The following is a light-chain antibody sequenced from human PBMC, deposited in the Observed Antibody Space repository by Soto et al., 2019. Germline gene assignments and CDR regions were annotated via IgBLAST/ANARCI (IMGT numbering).Light chain of an antibody. V-gene: IGKV2-30*01. Sequence: DVVMTQSPLSLPVTLGQPASISCRSSQSLLYSDGNTYLSWFQQRPGQSPRRLIYKVSIRDSGVPARFSGRGAGTDFTLRITWVEAEDVGFYYWMQGPYWPPRTFGQGTNVDI. CDR1: QSLLYSDGNTY. CDR3: MQGPYWPPRT. CDR2: KVS. J-gene: IGKJ1*01.